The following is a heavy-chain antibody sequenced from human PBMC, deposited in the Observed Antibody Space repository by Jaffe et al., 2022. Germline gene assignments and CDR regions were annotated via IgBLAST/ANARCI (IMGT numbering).Heavy chain of an antibody. CDR3: AREGGYGDNSNAFDI. CDR1: GFTLSSYE. CDR2: ISSSGTSI. J-gene: IGHJ3*02. Sequence: EVQLVESGGGLVQPGGSLRLSCAASGFTLSSYEMNWVRQAPGKGLEWVAYISSSGTSIKTADSVKGRFTVSRDNAKKSLYLQMNSLRAEDTAVYYCAREGGYGDNSNAFDIWGQGTMVTVSS. V-gene: IGHV3-48*03. D-gene: IGHD4-17*01.